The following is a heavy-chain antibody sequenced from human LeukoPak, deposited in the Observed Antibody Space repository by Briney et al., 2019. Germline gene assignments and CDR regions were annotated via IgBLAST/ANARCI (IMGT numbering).Heavy chain of an antibody. V-gene: IGHV3-21*01. J-gene: IGHJ4*02. CDR2: ISSSSSYI. CDR3: ARVGYSSSWYGGYFDY. Sequence: GGSLRPSCAASGFTVRSTYMSWVRQAPGKWREWVLSISSSSSYIYYAGTVKGRFTISRDNAKRSLYMQMHSLRAEGTGVYYSARVGYSSSWYGGYFDYWGQGTLVTVSS. D-gene: IGHD6-13*01. CDR1: GFTVRSTY.